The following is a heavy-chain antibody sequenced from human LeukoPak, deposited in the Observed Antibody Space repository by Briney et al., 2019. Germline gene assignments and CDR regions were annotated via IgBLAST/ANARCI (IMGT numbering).Heavy chain of an antibody. J-gene: IGHJ5*02. V-gene: IGHV1-18*01. CDR3: ARGLYYYDSSGYYTA. D-gene: IGHD3-22*01. Sequence: ASVQVSCKASGYTFTSSDINWVRQATGQGLEWMGWISAYNGNTNYAQKLQGRVTMTTDTSTSTAYMELRSLRSDDTAVYYCARGLYYYDSSGYYTAWGQGTLVTVSS. CDR1: GYTFTSSD. CDR2: ISAYNGNT.